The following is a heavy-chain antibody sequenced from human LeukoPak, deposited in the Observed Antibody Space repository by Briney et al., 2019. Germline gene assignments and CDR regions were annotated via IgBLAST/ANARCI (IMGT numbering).Heavy chain of an antibody. V-gene: IGHV3-21*01. CDR2: ISSSSSYI. Sequence: GGSLRLSSAASGFTFSSDSMNWVRQAPGKGLEWVSSISSSSSYIYYADSVKGRFTISRDNAKNSLYLQMNSLRAEDMAVYYCARDGSGAYYYGMDVWGQGTTVTVSS. J-gene: IGHJ6*02. CDR3: ARDGSGAYYYGMDV. CDR1: GFTFSSDS. D-gene: IGHD1-26*01.